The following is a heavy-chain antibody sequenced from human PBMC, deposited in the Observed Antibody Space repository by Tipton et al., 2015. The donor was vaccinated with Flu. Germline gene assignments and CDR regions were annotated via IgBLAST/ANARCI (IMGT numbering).Heavy chain of an antibody. D-gene: IGHD6-25*01. CDR3: VRSGPIDY. J-gene: IGHJ4*02. V-gene: IGHV3-7*01. CDR1: GFTFRSYW. CDR2: IKHDGSEK. Sequence: CAASGFTFRSYWMTWVRQAPGKGLEWVANIKHDGSEKNYVDSVKGRLTISRDNAKNSLYLQVNSLRVEDTAVYYCVRSGPIDYWGQGTLVTVSS.